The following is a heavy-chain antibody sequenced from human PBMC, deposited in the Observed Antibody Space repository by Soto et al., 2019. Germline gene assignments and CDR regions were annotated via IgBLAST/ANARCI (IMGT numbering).Heavy chain of an antibody. CDR1: GFTFSSYA. Sequence: GGSLRLSCAASGFTFSSYAMIWVRQAPGKGLEWVSAISGSGGSTYYADSVKGRFTISRDNSKNTLYLQMNSLRAEDTAVYYCASEYYDFWSGYANYGMDVWGQGTTVTVSS. CDR2: ISGSGGST. J-gene: IGHJ6*02. D-gene: IGHD3-3*01. V-gene: IGHV3-23*01. CDR3: ASEYYDFWSGYANYGMDV.